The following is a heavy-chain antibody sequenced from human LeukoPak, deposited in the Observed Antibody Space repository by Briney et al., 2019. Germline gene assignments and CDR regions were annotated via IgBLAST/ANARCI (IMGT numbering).Heavy chain of an antibody. V-gene: IGHV4-34*01. Sequence: SETLSLTCAVYAPSLSGYYWSWIRQPPQKRLEWRGEINHSGSTNYNPPFESRVIISVDPSKNQFSLKLSSVPAADTAVYYCARDRYSWGVRQWLLTGSHWFDPWGQGTLVTVSS. J-gene: IGHJ5*02. CDR2: INHSGST. CDR1: APSLSGYY. D-gene: IGHD6-19*01. CDR3: ARDRYSWGVRQWLLTGSHWFDP.